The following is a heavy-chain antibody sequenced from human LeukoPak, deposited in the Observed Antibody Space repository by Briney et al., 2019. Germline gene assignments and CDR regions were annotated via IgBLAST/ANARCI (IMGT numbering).Heavy chain of an antibody. CDR1: GYTFSSYG. V-gene: IGHV1-8*01. J-gene: IGHJ3*02. D-gene: IGHD2-2*01. Sequence: GASVKVSCKASGYTFSSYGINWVRQATGQGLEWMGWMIPNSGNTGYAQKFQGRVTMTRNISISTAYMELSSLRSEDTAVYYCAIPAGTDAFDIWGQGTVVTVSS. CDR2: MIPNSGNT. CDR3: AIPAGTDAFDI.